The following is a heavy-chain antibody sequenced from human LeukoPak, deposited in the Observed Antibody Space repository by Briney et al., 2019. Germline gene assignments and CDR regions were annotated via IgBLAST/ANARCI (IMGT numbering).Heavy chain of an antibody. CDR2: ISYSGST. CDR3: SRDSSYAFDI. CDR1: GGSISSSSYY. V-gene: IGHV4-39*07. J-gene: IGHJ3*02. Sequence: PETLSLTCTVSGGSISSSSYYWGWIRQPPGKGLEWIGRISYSGSTYYNPSLKSRVAISVDTSKIQFSLKLSSVTAADTAVCSWSRDSSYAFDIGGQGTMVIVSS.